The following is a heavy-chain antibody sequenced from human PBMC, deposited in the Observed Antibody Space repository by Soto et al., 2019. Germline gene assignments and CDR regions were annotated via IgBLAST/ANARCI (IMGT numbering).Heavy chain of an antibody. CDR2: IYYSGST. CDR3: ARQGSIRNSNRYYYYYYYMDG. D-gene: IGHD2-2*01. V-gene: IGHV4-39*01. Sequence: QLQLQESGPGLVKPSETLSLTCTVSGGSISSSSYYWGWIRQPPGKGLEWIGSIYYSGSTYYNPSLKSRVTISVDTSKNQFSLKLSSVTAADTAVYYCARQGSIRNSNRYYYYYYYMDGWGKGTTVTVSS. J-gene: IGHJ6*03. CDR1: GGSISSSSYY.